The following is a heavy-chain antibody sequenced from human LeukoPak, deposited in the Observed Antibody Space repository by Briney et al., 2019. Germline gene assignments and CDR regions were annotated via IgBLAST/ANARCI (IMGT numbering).Heavy chain of an antibody. CDR3: ARHNPSYYYYYYMDV. D-gene: IGHD1-1*01. V-gene: IGHV4-59*01. CDR1: GGSFSGYY. CDR2: IYYSGST. J-gene: IGHJ6*03. Sequence: SETLSLTCAVYGGSFSGYYWSWIRQPPEKGLEWIGYIYYSGSTNYNPSLKSRVTISVDTSKNQFSLKLSSVTAADTAVYYCARHNPSYYYYYYMDVWGKGTTVTVSS.